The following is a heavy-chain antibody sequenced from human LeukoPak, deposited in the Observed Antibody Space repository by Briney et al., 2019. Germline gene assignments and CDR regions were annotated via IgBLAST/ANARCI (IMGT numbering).Heavy chain of an antibody. CDR2: IKSKTDGGTT. CDR1: GLTFTDST. J-gene: IGHJ4*02. CDR3: TTGTWIQLWLPDY. Sequence: PGGSLRLSCAASGLTFTDSTMHWVRQAPGKGLEWVGHIKSKTDGGTTDFAAPVKGRFTISSDDSKNTLFLQMNSLKTEDTAVYYCTTGTWIQLWLPDYWGQGTLVTVSS. D-gene: IGHD5-18*01. V-gene: IGHV3-15*01.